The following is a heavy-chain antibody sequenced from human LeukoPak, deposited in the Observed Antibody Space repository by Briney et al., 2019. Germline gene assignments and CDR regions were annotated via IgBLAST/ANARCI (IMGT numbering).Heavy chain of an antibody. V-gene: IGHV4-31*03. D-gene: IGHD2-21*02. CDR3: ARDVVVTSSPDAFDI. CDR1: GDSVTSGGYF. Sequence: SETLSLTCTVSGDSVTSGGYFWTWIRQHPGKGLEWIGYISNSGTTSYNPSLKSRVSISVDTSNNQFSLRLSSVTAADTAVYYCARDVVVTSSPDAFDIWGQGTMVAVSS. CDR2: ISNSGTT. J-gene: IGHJ3*02.